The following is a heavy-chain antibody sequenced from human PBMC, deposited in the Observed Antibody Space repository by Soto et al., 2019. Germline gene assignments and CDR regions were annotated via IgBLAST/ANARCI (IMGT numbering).Heavy chain of an antibody. V-gene: IGHV3-11*01. J-gene: IGHJ6*02. Sequence: GSLRLSCAASGFTFSDYSMNWVRQAPGKGLEWVSYISRSGSDIYYADSVKGRFTISRDNAKNSLFLQMNSLRAEDTAVYYCATVGYCSSTSCQTRYYYYGMDVWGQGTTVTVSS. CDR3: ATVGYCSSTSCQTRYYYYGMDV. CDR2: ISRSGSDI. D-gene: IGHD2-2*03. CDR1: GFTFSDYS.